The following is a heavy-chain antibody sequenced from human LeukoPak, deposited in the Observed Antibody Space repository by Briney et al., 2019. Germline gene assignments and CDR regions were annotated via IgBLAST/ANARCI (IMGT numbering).Heavy chain of an antibody. D-gene: IGHD2-8*01. CDR2: ISGSGGST. Sequence: GGSLRLSCAASGFTFSSYAMSWVRPAPGKGLEWVSAISGSGGSTYYADSVKGRFTISRDNSKNTLYLQMNRLRAEDTAVYYCAKDDILCTNGVCSYYFDYWGQGTLVTVSS. V-gene: IGHV3-23*01. J-gene: IGHJ4*02. CDR1: GFTFSSYA. CDR3: AKDDILCTNGVCSYYFDY.